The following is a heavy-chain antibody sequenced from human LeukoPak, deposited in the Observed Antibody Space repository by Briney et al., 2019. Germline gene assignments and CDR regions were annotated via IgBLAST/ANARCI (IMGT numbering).Heavy chain of an antibody. CDR3: ARGVYGSSSLSGWFDP. CDR1: GGSFSGYY. J-gene: IGHJ5*02. V-gene: IGHV4-34*01. Sequence: SETLSLTCAVYGGSFSGYYWSWIRQPPGKGLEWIGEINHSGSTDYNPSLKSRVTISVDTSKNQFSLKLSSVTAADTAVYYCARGVYGSSSLSGWFDPWGQGTLVTVSS. CDR2: INHSGST. D-gene: IGHD6-6*01.